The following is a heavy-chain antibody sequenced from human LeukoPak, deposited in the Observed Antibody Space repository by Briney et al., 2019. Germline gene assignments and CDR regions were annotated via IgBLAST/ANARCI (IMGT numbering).Heavy chain of an antibody. CDR2: INHSGST. V-gene: IGHV4-34*01. Sequence: SETLSLTCTVSGGSISGYYWSWIRQPPGKGLEWIGEINHSGSTNYNPSLKSRVTISVDTSKNQFSLKLSSVTAADTAVYYCARYIAVAGTAGSYYFDYWGQGTLVTVSS. CDR1: GGSISGYY. CDR3: ARYIAVAGTAGSYYFDY. J-gene: IGHJ4*02. D-gene: IGHD6-19*01.